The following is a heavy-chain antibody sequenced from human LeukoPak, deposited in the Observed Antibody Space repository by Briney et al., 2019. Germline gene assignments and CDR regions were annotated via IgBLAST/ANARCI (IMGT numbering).Heavy chain of an antibody. CDR2: IYNNGGT. V-gene: IGHV4-59*08. CDR1: GGSISSNY. Sequence: SETLSLTCNVPGGSISSNYWSWIRQPPGKGLEWIGHIYNNGGTNFNPSLKGRVTISLDTSKKQVSLKLSSVTAADTAVYYCAGQGYYYTSGRTFDVWGQGTMVAVSS. D-gene: IGHD3-10*01. CDR3: AGQGYYYTSGRTFDV. J-gene: IGHJ3*01.